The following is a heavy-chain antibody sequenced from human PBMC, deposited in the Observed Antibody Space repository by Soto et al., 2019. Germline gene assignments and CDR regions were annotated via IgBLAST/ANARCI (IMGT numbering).Heavy chain of an antibody. CDR2: ILGSAGST. Sequence: EVHLLESGGALVQPGGSLSLSCAASGFTFSGYSMSWVRQSARKGLEWVASILGSAGSTFYADSVTGRFTISRDDSKNTLFLEMKSLRPEDTAVYFCTNHPDVDYILCFQHWGQGTLVAVSS. J-gene: IGHJ4*02. CDR1: GFTFSGYS. D-gene: IGHD4-4*01. V-gene: IGHV3-23*01. CDR3: TNHPDVDYILCFQH.